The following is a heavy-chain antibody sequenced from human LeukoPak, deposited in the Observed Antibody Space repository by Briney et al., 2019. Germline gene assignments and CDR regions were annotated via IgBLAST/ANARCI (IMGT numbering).Heavy chain of an antibody. CDR1: GFTFSSYW. CDR3: ARVSYDILTGYYSPLY. V-gene: IGHV3-74*01. Sequence: GGSLRLSCAASGFTFSSYWMHWVRQAPGKWLVWVSRINSDGSSTSYADSVKGRFTISRDNAKNTLYLQMNSLRAEDTAVYYCARVSYDILTGYYSPLYWGQGTLVTVSS. CDR2: INSDGSST. D-gene: IGHD3-9*01. J-gene: IGHJ4*02.